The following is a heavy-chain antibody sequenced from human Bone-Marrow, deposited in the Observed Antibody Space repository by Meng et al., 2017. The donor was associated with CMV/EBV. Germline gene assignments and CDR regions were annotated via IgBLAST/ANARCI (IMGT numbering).Heavy chain of an antibody. Sequence: TCAVSGAFIRSKNWWSWVRQPPGKGLEWIGEIYHSGSANYNPSLNSRVTITVDKSKNQLSLKVTSMTAADTAVYYCARDLGTVAPGYWGQGTLVTVSS. CDR2: IYHSGSA. CDR3: ARDLGTVAPGY. D-gene: IGHD4-23*01. V-gene: IGHV4-4*02. J-gene: IGHJ4*02. CDR1: GAFIRSKNW.